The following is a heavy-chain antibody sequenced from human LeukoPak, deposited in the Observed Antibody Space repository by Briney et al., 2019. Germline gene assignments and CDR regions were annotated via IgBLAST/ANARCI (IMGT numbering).Heavy chain of an antibody. J-gene: IGHJ4*02. Sequence: SETLSLTCAVYGGSFSGYYWSWIRQPPGKGLEWIGEINHSGSTNYNPSLKSRATISVDTSKNQFSLKLSSVTAADTAVYYCARSEGCSSTSCYFDYWGQGTLVTVSS. D-gene: IGHD2-2*01. CDR3: ARSEGCSSTSCYFDY. CDR2: INHSGST. V-gene: IGHV4-34*01. CDR1: GGSFSGYY.